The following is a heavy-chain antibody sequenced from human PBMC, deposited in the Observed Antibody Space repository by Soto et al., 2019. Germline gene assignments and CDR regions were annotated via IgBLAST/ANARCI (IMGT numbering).Heavy chain of an antibody. CDR1: GYTFTSYD. D-gene: IGHD6-6*01. CDR2: MNPNSGNT. CDR3: ASYSSSSFFAFDI. V-gene: IGHV1-8*01. Sequence: ASVKVSCKASGYTFTSYDINWVRQATGQWLEWMGWMNPNSGNTGYAQKFQGRVTMTRNTSISTAYMELSSLRSEDTAVYYCASYSSSSFFAFDIWGQGTMVTVSS. J-gene: IGHJ3*02.